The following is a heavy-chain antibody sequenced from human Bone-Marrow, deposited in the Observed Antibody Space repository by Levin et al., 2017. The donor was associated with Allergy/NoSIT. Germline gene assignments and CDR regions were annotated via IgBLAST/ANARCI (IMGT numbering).Heavy chain of an antibody. V-gene: IGHV4-39*01. D-gene: IGHD2-2*01. Sequence: SETLSLTCSVSGGSIDNYSYYWGWIRQPPGKGLEWIGSIYFSGTTYYSPSFNSRASISVDRAQNQFSVKLSSVTASDTAVYYCARHRCEPLRRTSCYRRPDWYFDLWGRGTLVSVSS. J-gene: IGHJ2*01. CDR2: IYFSGTT. CDR1: GGSIDNYSYY. CDR3: ARHRCEPLRRTSCYRRPDWYFDL.